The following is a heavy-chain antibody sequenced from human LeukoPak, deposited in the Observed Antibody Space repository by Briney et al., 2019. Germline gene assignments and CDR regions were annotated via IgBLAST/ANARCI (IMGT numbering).Heavy chain of an antibody. D-gene: IGHD2-2*01. Sequence: GGSLRLSCAASGFTFSSYSMNWVRQAPGKGLEWVSSISSSSSYIYYADSVKGRFTISRDNAKNSLHLQMNSLRAEDTAVYYCARDCSSTSCYGGSPGYYYYGMDVWGQGTTVTVSS. J-gene: IGHJ6*02. V-gene: IGHV3-21*01. CDR2: ISSSSSYI. CDR3: ARDCSSTSCYGGSPGYYYYGMDV. CDR1: GFTFSSYS.